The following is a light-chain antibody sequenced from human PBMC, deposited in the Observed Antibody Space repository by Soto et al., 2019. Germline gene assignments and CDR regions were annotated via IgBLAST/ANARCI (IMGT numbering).Light chain of an antibody. CDR2: EGS. CDR1: NSDVGTYEL. Sequence: QSALTQPASVSGSPGQSITISCTGTNSDVGTYELVSWYQQHPGRAPKLMFYEGSKWPSGVSNRFSGSKSGDTASLTISGLQAEDEANYYCCSYAASRALWVFGGGTKLTVL. CDR3: CSYAASRALWV. J-gene: IGLJ3*02. V-gene: IGLV2-23*01.